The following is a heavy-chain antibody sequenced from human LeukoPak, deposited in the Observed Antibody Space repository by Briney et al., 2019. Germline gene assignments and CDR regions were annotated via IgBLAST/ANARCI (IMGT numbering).Heavy chain of an antibody. Sequence: SETLSLTCTVSGGSINIQHYYWGWIRQPPGKGLEWIGSVFYDGTSYTNPSLTSRAAVFVDTSRDQFSLDLSFVTAADTALYYCVRHISTNTGYFDSCGQGTLVSVSS. V-gene: IGHV4-39*01. J-gene: IGHJ4*02. CDR2: VFYDGTS. CDR3: VRHISTNTGYFDS. CDR1: GGSINIQHYY.